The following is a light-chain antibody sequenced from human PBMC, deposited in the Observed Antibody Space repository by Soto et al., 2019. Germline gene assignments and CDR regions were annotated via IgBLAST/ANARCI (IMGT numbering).Light chain of an antibody. V-gene: IGKV3-11*01. CDR2: DAS. CDR3: QQRSNWPPIT. Sequence: EIVMTQSPATLSVSPCERATLSYRASQSVGSDLAWYQQKPGQAPRLLIYDASNRATGIPARFSGSGSGTDFTLTISSLEPEDFAVYYCQQRSNWPPITFGQGTRLEIK. J-gene: IGKJ5*01. CDR1: QSVGSD.